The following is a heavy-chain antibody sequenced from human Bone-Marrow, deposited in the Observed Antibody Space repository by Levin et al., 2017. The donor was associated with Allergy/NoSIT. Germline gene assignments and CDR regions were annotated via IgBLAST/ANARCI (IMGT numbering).Heavy chain of an antibody. CDR3: ARGLPDYGDYGSYWYFRP. D-gene: IGHD4-17*01. CDR2: INTNTGNP. Sequence: GESLKISCKASGYTFTSYAMNWVRQAPGQGLEWMGWINTNTGNPTYAQGFTGRFVFSLDTSVSTAYLQICSLKAEDTAVYYCARGLPDYGDYGSYWYFRPWGRGTLVTVSS. J-gene: IGHJ2*01. V-gene: IGHV7-4-1*01. CDR1: GYTFTSYA.